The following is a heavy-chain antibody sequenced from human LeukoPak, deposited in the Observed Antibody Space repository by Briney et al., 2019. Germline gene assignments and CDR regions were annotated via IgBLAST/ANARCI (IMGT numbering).Heavy chain of an antibody. D-gene: IGHD1-1*01. CDR2: INPNSGAT. V-gene: IGHV1-2*06. CDR1: GYTFTDYY. CDR3: ARDRNWSGGSY. Sequence: ASVKVSCKASGYTFTDYYIHWVRQAPGQGLEWMGRINPNSGATKYAQNFQGRVTMTRDTSISTAYMELRRLEYDDTAVYYCARDRNWSGGSYWGQGTLVTVSS. J-gene: IGHJ4*02.